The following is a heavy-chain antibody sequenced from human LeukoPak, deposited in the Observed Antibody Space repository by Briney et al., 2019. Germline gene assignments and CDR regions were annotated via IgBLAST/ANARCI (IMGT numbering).Heavy chain of an antibody. CDR2: TYYRSKWYN. V-gene: IGHV6-1*01. CDR1: GGSVSSSSAA. J-gene: IGHJ4*02. CDR3: ARGDPYDSSGAFDY. D-gene: IGHD3-22*01. Sequence: SQTLSLTCAISGGSVSSSSAAWNWIRQSPSRGLEWLGRTYYRSKWYNDYAVSVKSRITINPDTSKNQFSLQLNSVTPEDTAVYYCARGDPYDSSGAFDYWGQGTLVTVSS.